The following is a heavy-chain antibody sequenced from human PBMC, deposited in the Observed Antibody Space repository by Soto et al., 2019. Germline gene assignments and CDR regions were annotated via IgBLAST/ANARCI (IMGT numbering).Heavy chain of an antibody. Sequence: QVQLQESGPGLVKPSETLSLTCTVSGGSISSYYWSWIRQPPGKGLEWIGYISYSGSTNYNPSLKSRVTISVDTSKNQFSLKLSSVTAADTAVYYCARGLRVGYFDLWGRGTLVTVSS. J-gene: IGHJ2*01. CDR1: GGSISSYY. CDR2: ISYSGST. CDR3: ARGLRVGYFDL. V-gene: IGHV4-59*08. D-gene: IGHD2-15*01.